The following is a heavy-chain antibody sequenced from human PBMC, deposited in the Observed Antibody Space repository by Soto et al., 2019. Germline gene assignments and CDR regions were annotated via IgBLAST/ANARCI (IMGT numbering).Heavy chain of an antibody. CDR3: ARSVGPLDY. V-gene: IGHV3-48*02. Sequence: PWWSLRLSCSASGFTFSPYSMNWVRQAPGKGLEWVSYITSSSSPIHYADSVQGRFTISRDNARNSVHLQMNSLRDEDSAVYYCARSVGPLDYWGQGTLVTVSS. D-gene: IGHD3-16*01. CDR1: GFTFSPYS. J-gene: IGHJ4*02. CDR2: ITSSSSPI.